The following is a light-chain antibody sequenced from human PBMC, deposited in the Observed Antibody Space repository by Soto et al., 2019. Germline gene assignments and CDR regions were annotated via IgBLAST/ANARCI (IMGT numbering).Light chain of an antibody. CDR1: QSVRTY. V-gene: IGKV3-11*01. J-gene: IGKJ4*01. Sequence: EIVLTQSPATLSLSPGERATLSCRASQSVRTYLVWYQQKPGQAPRLLIYDTSTRATGVPARFSGSGSGTDFTLTISSLEPEDVAVYYCHQRSNWPRTFGGGTKVEIK. CDR3: HQRSNWPRT. CDR2: DTS.